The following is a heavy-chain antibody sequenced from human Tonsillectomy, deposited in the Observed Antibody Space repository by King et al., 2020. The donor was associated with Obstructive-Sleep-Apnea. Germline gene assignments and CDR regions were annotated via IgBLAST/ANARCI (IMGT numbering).Heavy chain of an antibody. CDR3: AHSLLRYFDWRVEPFDY. J-gene: IGHJ4*02. V-gene: IGHV2-5*01. D-gene: IGHD3-9*01. Sequence: TLKESGPTLVKPTQTLTLTCTFSGFSLSTSGVGVGWIRQPPGKALEWLALIYWTDDKRYSPSLKRRLTITKDTSKNQVVLIMTNMDPVDTATYYCAHSLLRYFDWRVEPFDYWGQGTLVTVSS. CDR1: GFSLSTSGVG. CDR2: IYWTDDK.